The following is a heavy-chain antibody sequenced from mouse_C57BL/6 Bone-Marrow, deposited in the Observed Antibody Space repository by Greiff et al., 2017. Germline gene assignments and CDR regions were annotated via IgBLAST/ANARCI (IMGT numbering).Heavy chain of an antibody. CDR3: TTGSNYSYYFDY. J-gene: IGHJ2*01. CDR2: IDPENGDT. V-gene: IGHV14-4*01. CDR1: GFNIKDDY. D-gene: IGHD2-5*01. Sequence: VQLQQSGAELVRPGASVKLSCTASGFNIKDDYMHWVKQRPEQGLEWIGWIDPENGDTEYASKFQGKATITADTFSNTAYLQLSSLTSEDTAVYYCTTGSNYSYYFDYWGQGTTLTVSS.